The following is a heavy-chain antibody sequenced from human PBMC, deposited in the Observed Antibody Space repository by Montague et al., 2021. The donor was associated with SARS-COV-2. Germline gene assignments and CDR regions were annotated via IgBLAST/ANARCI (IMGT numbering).Heavy chain of an antibody. Sequence: TLSLTCTVSGGSISSGSYYWSWIRQPAGKGREWIGRIYTSGTTDYSFARKSRVTISVDTSKNQFSLKLTSVTAADTAVYYCARAHSGSWAHLDNWGQGSLVTVSS. CDR1: GGSISSGSYY. CDR3: ARAHSGSWAHLDN. D-gene: IGHD5-12*01. J-gene: IGHJ4*02. V-gene: IGHV4-61*02. CDR2: IYTSGTT.